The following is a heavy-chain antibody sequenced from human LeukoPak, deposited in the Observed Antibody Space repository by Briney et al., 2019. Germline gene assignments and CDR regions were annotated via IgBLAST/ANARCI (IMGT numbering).Heavy chain of an antibody. Sequence: PSETLSLTCTVSGGSISSSGYYWGWIRQPPGKGLEWIGSIYYSGSTYYNPSLKSRVTISVDTSKNQFSLKLSSVTAADTAVYYCARVGNDYGGNPGDYWGQGTLVTVSS. V-gene: IGHV4-39*01. D-gene: IGHD4-23*01. J-gene: IGHJ4*02. CDR2: IYYSGST. CDR3: ARVGNDYGGNPGDY. CDR1: GGSISSSGYY.